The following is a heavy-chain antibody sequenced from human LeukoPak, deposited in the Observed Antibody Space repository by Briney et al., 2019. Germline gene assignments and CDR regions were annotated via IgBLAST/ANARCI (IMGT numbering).Heavy chain of an antibody. CDR3: AKGQYGSGTYTFDY. D-gene: IGHD3-10*01. V-gene: IGHV3-23*01. CDR1: GFTFSKYA. Sequence: GGSLRLSCAAPGFTFSKYAMTWVRQAPGRGLEWVSTLNYNGGTTYYADSVEGRFTISRDNSKNTLYLQMNSLRAEDTAVYYCAKGQYGSGTYTFDYWGQGTLVTVSS. CDR2: LNYNGGTT. J-gene: IGHJ4*02.